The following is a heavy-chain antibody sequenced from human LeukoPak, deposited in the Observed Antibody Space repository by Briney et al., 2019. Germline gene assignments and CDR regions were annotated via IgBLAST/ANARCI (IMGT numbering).Heavy chain of an antibody. CDR1: GGSISSSSYY. CDR3: ARGSSMVRGVIIRGVFDY. CDR2: IYYSGST. V-gene: IGHV4-39*07. J-gene: IGHJ4*02. Sequence: SETLSLTCTVSGGSISSSSYYWGWIRQPPGKGLEWIGSIYYSGSTYYNPSLKSRVTISVDTSKNQFSLKLSSVTAADTAVYYCARGSSMVRGVIIRGVFDYWGQGTLVTVSS. D-gene: IGHD3-10*01.